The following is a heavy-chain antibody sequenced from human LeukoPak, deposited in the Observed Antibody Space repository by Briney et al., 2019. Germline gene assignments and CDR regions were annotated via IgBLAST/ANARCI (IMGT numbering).Heavy chain of an antibody. Sequence: PGRSLRLSCAASGFTFSSYAMHWVRQAPGKGLEWVAVISYDGSNKYYADSVKGRFTISRDNSKNTLYLQMNSLRAEDTAVYYCVSSYCSGGSCYPLGPRIDYWGQGTLVTVSS. D-gene: IGHD2-15*01. V-gene: IGHV3-30-3*01. CDR2: ISYDGSNK. J-gene: IGHJ4*02. CDR1: GFTFSSYA. CDR3: VSSYCSGGSCYPLGPRIDY.